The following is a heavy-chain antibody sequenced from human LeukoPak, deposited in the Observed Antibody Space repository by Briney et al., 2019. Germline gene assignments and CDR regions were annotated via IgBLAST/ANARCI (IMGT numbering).Heavy chain of an antibody. D-gene: IGHD2/OR15-2a*01. CDR3: ARDKTTFGSNNWFDP. Sequence: SETLSLTCAVSGDSISSGYYWGWIRQPPGKGLEWIGSIYHAGRIYYNPSLKSRVTISVDTSKNQFSLKLSSVTAADTAVFYCARDKTTFGSNNWFDPWGQGNLVTVSS. V-gene: IGHV4-38-2*02. CDR2: IYHAGRI. CDR1: GDSISSGYY. J-gene: IGHJ5*02.